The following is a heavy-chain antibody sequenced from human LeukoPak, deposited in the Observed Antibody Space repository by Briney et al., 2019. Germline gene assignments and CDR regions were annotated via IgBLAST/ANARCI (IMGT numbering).Heavy chain of an antibody. D-gene: IGHD1-26*01. Sequence: GGSLRLSCAASGFTFSNYAMHWVRQAPGKGLEWVTVISSDGSNEYYADSVKGRFTISRDNSKNTLYLQMNSLRAEDTAVYYCARPEVVGANYFDYWGQGTLVTVSS. CDR3: ARPEVVGANYFDY. CDR2: ISSDGSNE. V-gene: IGHV3-30*04. J-gene: IGHJ4*02. CDR1: GFTFSNYA.